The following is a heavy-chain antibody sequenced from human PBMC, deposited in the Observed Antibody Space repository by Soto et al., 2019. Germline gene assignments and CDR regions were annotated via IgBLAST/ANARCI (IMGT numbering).Heavy chain of an antibody. D-gene: IGHD3-3*01. CDR1: GFTFSSYG. CDR2: ISYDGSNK. CDR3: AKDPTITIFGVVMSFDY. J-gene: IGHJ4*02. Sequence: GGSLRLSCAASGFTFSSYGMHWVRQAPGKGLEWVAVISYDGSNKYYADSVKGRFTISRDNSKNTLYLQMNSLRAEDTAVYYCAKDPTITIFGVVMSFDYWGQGTLVTVSS. V-gene: IGHV3-30*18.